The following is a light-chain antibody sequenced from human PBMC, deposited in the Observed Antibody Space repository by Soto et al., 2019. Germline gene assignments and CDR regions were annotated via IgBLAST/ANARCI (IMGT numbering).Light chain of an antibody. J-gene: IGKJ1*01. CDR2: GAS. CDR3: HQYGGSPQT. CDR1: QSVSNY. Sequence: DIVLTQSPGTLSLSPGERATPSCRASQSVSNYLAWYQRKPGQAPRLLIYGASSRATGIPDRFSGSGSGTDFTLTISRLEPEDFAVYYCHQYGGSPQTFGQGTKV. V-gene: IGKV3-20*01.